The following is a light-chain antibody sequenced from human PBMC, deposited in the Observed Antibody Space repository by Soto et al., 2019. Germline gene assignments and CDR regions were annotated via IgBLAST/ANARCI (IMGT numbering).Light chain of an antibody. J-gene: IGLJ3*02. CDR2: DDT. CDR1: SSNIGDND. V-gene: IGLV1-51*01. CDR3: GTWDSSLSAVV. Sequence: QSVLTQPPSVSAAPGQRVTISCSGKSSNIGDNDVAWFRHPPGTAPELLIYDDTKRPAGIPDRISGSKSGTSATLSISGLQTGAEADYYCGTWDSSLSAVVFGGGTKLTVL.